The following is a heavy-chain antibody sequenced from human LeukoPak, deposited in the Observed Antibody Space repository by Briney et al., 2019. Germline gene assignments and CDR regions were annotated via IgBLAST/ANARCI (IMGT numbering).Heavy chain of an antibody. Sequence: PSETLSLTCTVSGGSISSSSYYWGWLRQPPGKGLEWIGSIYYSGSTYYNPSLKSRVTISVDTSKNQFSLKLSSVTAADTAVYYCARHSLITYDILTGYIKERNLNWFDPWGQGTLVTVSS. D-gene: IGHD3-9*01. J-gene: IGHJ5*02. CDR2: IYYSGST. CDR1: GGSISSSSYY. V-gene: IGHV4-39*01. CDR3: ARHSLITYDILTGYIKERNLNWFDP.